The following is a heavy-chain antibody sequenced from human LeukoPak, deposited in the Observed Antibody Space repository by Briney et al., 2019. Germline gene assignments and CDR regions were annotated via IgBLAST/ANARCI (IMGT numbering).Heavy chain of an antibody. D-gene: IGHD2-15*01. J-gene: IGHJ6*03. CDR1: GFTFSSYW. CDR3: ARGGFCSGGSCPVDYYYYMDV. CDR2: ISSSGSTI. V-gene: IGHV3-48*04. Sequence: GGSLRLSCAASGFTFSSYWMSWVRQAPGKGLEWVSYISSSGSTIYYADSVKGRFTISRDNAKNSLYLQMNSLRAEDTAVYYCARGGFCSGGSCPVDYYYYMDVWGKGTTVTVSS.